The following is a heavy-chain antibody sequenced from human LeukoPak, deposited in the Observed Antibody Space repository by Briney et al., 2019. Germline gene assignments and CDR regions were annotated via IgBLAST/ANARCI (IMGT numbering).Heavy chain of an antibody. Sequence: GGALTLSCPACGFTFSSYGIHWLRQAPGKGLEWVTFIAYDGGNKYYADSVKGRFTISRDKSKNTVYLEMNSLRVEDTAVYYCAKAADSSATDYWGQGTLVTVSA. J-gene: IGHJ4*02. CDR3: AKAADSSATDY. CDR2: IAYDGGNK. D-gene: IGHD3-22*01. V-gene: IGHV3-30*02. CDR1: GFTFSSYG.